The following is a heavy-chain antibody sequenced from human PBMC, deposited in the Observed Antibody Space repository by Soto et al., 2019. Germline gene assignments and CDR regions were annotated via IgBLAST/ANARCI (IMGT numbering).Heavy chain of an antibody. Sequence: QITLKESGPTLVKPTQPLTLSCTFSGFSLSSTAVGVSWIRQPPGKALEWLALLYWNDDNRYSPSLRNRLTVTKDTSKNQVILTMINMDPVDTGTYYCAHTSGGQHRTWGQGTLVTVSS. J-gene: IGHJ5*02. CDR2: LYWNDDN. CDR1: GFSLSSTAVG. V-gene: IGHV2-5*01. CDR3: AHTSGGQHRT.